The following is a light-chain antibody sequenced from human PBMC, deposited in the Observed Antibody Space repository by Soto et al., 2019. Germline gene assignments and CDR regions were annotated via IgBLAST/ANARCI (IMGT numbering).Light chain of an antibody. V-gene: IGKV1-9*01. J-gene: IGKJ5*01. CDR1: QGISSY. Sequence: DIQLTQSPSFLSASVGDRVTITCRASQGISSYLAWYQQKPGEAPKFLIYAASTLRGGVPTRLSGSASGTEFTRTISSLQPEDFATYYCQGLNDYPITFGQGTRLEIK. CDR2: AAS. CDR3: QGLNDYPIT.